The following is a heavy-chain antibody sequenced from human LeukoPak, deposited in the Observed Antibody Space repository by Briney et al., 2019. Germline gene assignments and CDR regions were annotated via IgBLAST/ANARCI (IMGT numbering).Heavy chain of an antibody. CDR3: ARISGPHYYAMDV. D-gene: IGHD3-10*01. V-gene: IGHV4-39*01. CDR2: FYYSGTM. J-gene: IGHJ6*02. CDR1: SVSIPSSSYY. Sequence: SETLSLTCSVSSVSIPSSSYYWGWIRQPPGRGLEWIGSFYYSGTMYYKPSLKSRVSIYVDTSKNQFSLKVTSMTAADTAVYYCARISGPHYYAMDVWGQGTTVTVSS.